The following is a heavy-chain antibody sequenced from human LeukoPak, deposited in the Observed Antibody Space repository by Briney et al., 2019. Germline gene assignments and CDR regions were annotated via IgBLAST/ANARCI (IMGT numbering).Heavy chain of an antibody. CDR1: GGSISSGGYY. V-gene: IGHV4-31*03. D-gene: IGHD5-18*01. J-gene: IGHJ6*02. Sequence: KASETLSLTCTVSGGSISSGGYYWSWIRQHPGKGLEWIGYIYYSGSAYYNPSLKSRVTISVDTSENQFSLKLSSVTAADTAVYYCARVKRLKTWIQLWSRESFVGMDVWGQGTTVTVSS. CDR2: IYYSGSA. CDR3: ARVKRLKTWIQLWSRESFVGMDV.